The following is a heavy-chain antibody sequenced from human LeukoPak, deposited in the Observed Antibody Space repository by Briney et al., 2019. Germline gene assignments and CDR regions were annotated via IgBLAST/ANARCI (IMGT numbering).Heavy chain of an antibody. V-gene: IGHV1-69*13. Sequence: SVKVSCKASGGTFSSYAISWVRQAPGQGLEWMGGIIPIFGTANYAQKFQGRVTITADESTSTAYMELGSLRSEDTAVYYCAREQGYCSSTSCYTGMDVWGKGTTVTVSS. D-gene: IGHD2-2*02. CDR1: GGTFSSYA. CDR3: AREQGYCSSTSCYTGMDV. J-gene: IGHJ6*04. CDR2: IIPIFGTA.